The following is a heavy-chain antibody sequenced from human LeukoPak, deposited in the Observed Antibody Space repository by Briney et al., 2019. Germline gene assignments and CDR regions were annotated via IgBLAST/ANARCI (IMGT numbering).Heavy chain of an antibody. CDR2: ISAYNGNT. Sequence: GASVKVSCKASDYTFTSYGISWVRQAPGQGLEWMGWISAYNGNTNYAQKLQGRVTMTTDTSTSTAYMELRSLRSDNTAVYYFARSSSVTIPGYYFDYWGQGTLVTVSS. CDR1: DYTFTSYG. V-gene: IGHV1-18*01. D-gene: IGHD2-21*01. CDR3: ARSSSVTIPGYYFDY. J-gene: IGHJ4*02.